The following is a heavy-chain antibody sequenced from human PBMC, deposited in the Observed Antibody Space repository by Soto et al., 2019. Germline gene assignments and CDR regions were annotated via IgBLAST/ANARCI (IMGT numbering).Heavy chain of an antibody. Sequence: GGSLRLSCAASGFTFSSYNMNWVRQAPWKGLEWVTYIIRSGSNVYYGDSVKGRFNISRDNAKNSLYLQMNSLRAEDTAVYYCANLAYDSSGYYMAHFDYWGQGTLVTVSS. V-gene: IGHV3-48*01. J-gene: IGHJ4*02. D-gene: IGHD3-22*01. CDR2: IIRSGSNV. CDR3: ANLAYDSSGYYMAHFDY. CDR1: GFTFSSYN.